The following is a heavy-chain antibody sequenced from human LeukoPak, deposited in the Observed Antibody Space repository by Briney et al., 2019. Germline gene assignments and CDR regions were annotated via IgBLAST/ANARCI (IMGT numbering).Heavy chain of an antibody. D-gene: IGHD1-26*01. J-gene: IGHJ4*02. CDR1: GFTFSSYA. V-gene: IGHV3-23*01. CDR3: AKGTWSYRSLFDY. CDR2: ISSSGGST. Sequence: GGSLRLSCAASGFTFSSYAMSWVRQAPGKGLEWVSGISSSGGSTYYADSVKGRFTISRDDSKNTLYLQMNSLRAEDTAVYHWAKGTWSYRSLFDYWGQGTLVTVSS.